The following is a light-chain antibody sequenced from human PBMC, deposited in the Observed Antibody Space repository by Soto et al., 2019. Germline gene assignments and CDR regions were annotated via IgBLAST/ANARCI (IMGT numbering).Light chain of an antibody. CDR1: QGISSY. V-gene: IGKV1-9*01. CDR2: AAS. Sequence: DIQLTQSPSFLSASVGDRVTITCRASQGISSYLAWYQQKPGKAPKLLIFAASTLQNGVLSRFSGSGSGTEFTLTISSLQPEDFATYYCLHLNSYSPDTFGPGTKVDIK. CDR3: LHLNSYSPDT. J-gene: IGKJ3*01.